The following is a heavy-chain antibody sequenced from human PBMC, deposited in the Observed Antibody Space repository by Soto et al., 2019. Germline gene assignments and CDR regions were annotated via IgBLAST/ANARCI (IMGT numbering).Heavy chain of an antibody. Sequence: LSLTCTVSGGSISSGSYYWSWIRQHPGKGLEWIGYIFHSGNTYYNPSLKSRVSISVDTSKNQFSLKLTSVTAADTAVYYCARDRMAIEYWGQGTLVTVSS. D-gene: IGHD2-8*01. CDR1: GGSISSGSYY. CDR3: ARDRMAIEY. J-gene: IGHJ4*02. CDR2: IFHSGNT. V-gene: IGHV4-31*03.